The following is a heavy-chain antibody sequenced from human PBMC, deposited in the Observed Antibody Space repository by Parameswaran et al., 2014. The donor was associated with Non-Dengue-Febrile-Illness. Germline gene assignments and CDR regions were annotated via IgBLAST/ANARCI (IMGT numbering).Heavy chain of an antibody. V-gene: IGHV3-48*03. Sequence: VRQMPGKGLEWVSYISSSGSTIYYADSVKGRFTISRDNAKNSLYLQMNSLRAEDTAVYYCARSYYDFWSGYSRWDYWGQGTLVTVSS. CDR2: ISSSGSTI. J-gene: IGHJ4*02. CDR3: ARSYYDFWSGYSRWDY. D-gene: IGHD3-3*01.